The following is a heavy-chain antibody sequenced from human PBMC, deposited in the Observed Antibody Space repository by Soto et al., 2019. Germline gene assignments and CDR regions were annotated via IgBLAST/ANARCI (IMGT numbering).Heavy chain of an antibody. CDR2: IYYSGST. J-gene: IGHJ5*02. CDR1: GGSISSYY. Sequence: SETLSLTCTVSGGSISSYYWSWIRQPPGKGLEWIGYIYYSGSTNYNPSLKSRVTISVDTSKNQFSLKLSSVAAADTAVYYCARRDTWFDPWGQGTLVTVSS. CDR3: ARRDTWFDP. V-gene: IGHV4-59*01. D-gene: IGHD5-18*01.